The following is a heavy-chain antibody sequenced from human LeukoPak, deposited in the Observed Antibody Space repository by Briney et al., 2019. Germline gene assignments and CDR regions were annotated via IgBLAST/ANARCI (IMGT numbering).Heavy chain of an antibody. CDR2: IYTSGST. J-gene: IGHJ5*02. CDR1: GGSISSYY. CDR3: ARDILGPDIHWFDP. V-gene: IGHV4-4*07. Sequence: SETLSLTCTVSGGSISSYYWSWIRQPAGKGLKWIGRIYTSGSTNYNPSLKSRVTMSVDTSKNQFSLKLSSVTAADTAVYYCARDILGPDIHWFDPWGQGTLVTVSS. D-gene: IGHD3-9*01.